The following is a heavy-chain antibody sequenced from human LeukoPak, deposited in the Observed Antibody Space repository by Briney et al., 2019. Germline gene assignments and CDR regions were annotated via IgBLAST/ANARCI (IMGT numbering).Heavy chain of an antibody. J-gene: IGHJ6*03. CDR1: GGSISSSSYY. CDR3: ARRVGDSSGYYYYYYYYMDV. D-gene: IGHD3-22*01. CDR2: INHSGST. V-gene: IGHV4-39*07. Sequence: SETLSLTCTVSGGSISSSSYYWSWIRQPPGKGLEWIGEINHSGSTNYNPSLKSRVTISVDTSKNQFSLKLSSVTAADTAVYYCARRVGDSSGYYYYYYYYMDVWGKGTTVTISS.